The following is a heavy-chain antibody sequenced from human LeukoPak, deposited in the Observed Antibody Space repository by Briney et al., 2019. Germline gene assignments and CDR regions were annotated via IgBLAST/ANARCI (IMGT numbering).Heavy chain of an antibody. CDR3: AREPMTTRDRFDY. V-gene: IGHV1-69*13. J-gene: IGHJ4*02. Sequence: GASVKVSCKASGGTFSSYAISWVRQAPGQGLEWMGGIIPIFGTANYAQKFQGRVTITADESTSTAYMELSSLRSEDTAVYYCAREPMTTRDRFDYWGQGTLVTVSS. CDR2: IIPIFGTA. CDR1: GGTFSSYA. D-gene: IGHD4-11*01.